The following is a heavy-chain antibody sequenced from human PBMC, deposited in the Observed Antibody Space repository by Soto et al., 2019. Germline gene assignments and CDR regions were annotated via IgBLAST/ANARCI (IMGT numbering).Heavy chain of an antibody. D-gene: IGHD1-1*01. V-gene: IGHV3-30-3*01. CDR3: ASEQLAVLRGVLDY. CDR1: GFTFSSYA. J-gene: IGHJ4*02. CDR2: ISYDGSNK. Sequence: QVPLVESGGGVVQPGRSLRLSCAASGFTFSSYAMHWVRQAPGKGLEWVAVISYDGSNKYYADSVKGRFTISRDNSKNTLYLQMNILRAEDTAVYYCASEQLAVLRGVLDYWGQGTLVTVSS.